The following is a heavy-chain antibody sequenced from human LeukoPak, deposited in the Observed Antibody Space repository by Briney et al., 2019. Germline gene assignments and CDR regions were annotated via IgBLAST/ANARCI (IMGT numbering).Heavy chain of an antibody. Sequence: GGSLRLSCAASGFIVSSNHMSWVRQAPGKGLEWVSIIYDSGGTYYADSVKGRFTISRDNSKNTLYLQMNSLRAEDTAVYYCARNNYFDYWGQGTLVTVSS. CDR3: ARNNYFDY. CDR1: GFIVSSNH. J-gene: IGHJ4*02. V-gene: IGHV3-53*01. CDR2: IYDSGGT.